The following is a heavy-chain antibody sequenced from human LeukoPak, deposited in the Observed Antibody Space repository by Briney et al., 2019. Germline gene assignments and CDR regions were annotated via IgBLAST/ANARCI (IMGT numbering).Heavy chain of an antibody. D-gene: IGHD4-17*01. CDR3: ARDGSAYDYGDYGGGSYGMDV. CDR2: ISSSSSYI. J-gene: IGHJ6*02. CDR1: GFTFSSYG. V-gene: IGHV3-21*01. Sequence: TGGSLRLSCAASGFTFSSYGMNWVRQAPGKGLEWVSSISSSSSYIYYADSVKGRFTISRDNAKNSLYLQMNSLRAEDTAVYYCARDGSAYDYGDYGGGSYGMDVWGQGTTVTVSS.